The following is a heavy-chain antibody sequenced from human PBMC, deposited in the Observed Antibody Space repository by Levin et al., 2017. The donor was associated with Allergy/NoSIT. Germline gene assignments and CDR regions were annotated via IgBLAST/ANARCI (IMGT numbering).Heavy chain of an antibody. D-gene: IGHD2-8*01. J-gene: IGHJ6*02. Sequence: PGESLKISCEVSGFTFRSYRMHWVRQAPGKGPVWVSRIFGDGSSTFYADSVKGRFTISRDNAKNTLYLQMNGLRVEDTAVYYCARDYSYALDVWGQGTTVTVSS. CDR3: ARDYSYALDV. V-gene: IGHV3-74*01. CDR2: IFGDGSST. CDR1: GFTFRSYR.